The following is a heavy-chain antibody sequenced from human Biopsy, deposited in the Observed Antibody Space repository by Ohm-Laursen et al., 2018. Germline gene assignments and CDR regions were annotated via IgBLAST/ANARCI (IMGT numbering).Heavy chain of an antibody. CDR2: IFNSANT. D-gene: IGHD3-22*01. CDR1: GVSINGGRYY. V-gene: IGHV4-31*01. J-gene: IGHJ5*02. CDR3: ARGDYFDSNGYFWFDP. Sequence: TLSLTCTVSGVSINGGRYYWNWIRHHPGKGLEWIGNIFNSANTYYNPSLKNLITISGDTSKNQFSLKLNSVTAAGTAVYYCARGDYFDSNGYFWFDPWGQGTLVTVSS.